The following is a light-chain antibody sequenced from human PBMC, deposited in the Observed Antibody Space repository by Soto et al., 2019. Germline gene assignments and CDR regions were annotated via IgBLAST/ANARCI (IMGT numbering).Light chain of an antibody. J-gene: IGKJ4*01. CDR2: DTS. Sequence: EIVMTQSPATLSLSPGERATLSCRASQSVDNYLVWYQQKPGQAPRLLIYDTSNRATGIPARFSGSGSGTDFTLSISSLEPEDFAVYYCQQRRSWPLTFGGGTKVEIK. CDR1: QSVDNY. CDR3: QQRRSWPLT. V-gene: IGKV3-11*01.